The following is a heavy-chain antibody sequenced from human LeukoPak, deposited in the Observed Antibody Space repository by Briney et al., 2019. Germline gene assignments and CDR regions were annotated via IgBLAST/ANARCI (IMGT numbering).Heavy chain of an antibody. Sequence: PSETLSLTCAVSGGSFSGNYGSWIRQPPGKGLEWLGEINDVGNTNYAPSLKSRITISVDTSKNQFSLNLNSVTAADTAIYYCATRRAYRSPVGYWGQGTLVTVSS. CDR3: ATRRAYRSPVGY. J-gene: IGHJ4*02. CDR1: GGSFSGNY. CDR2: INDVGNT. V-gene: IGHV4-34*01. D-gene: IGHD5-18*01.